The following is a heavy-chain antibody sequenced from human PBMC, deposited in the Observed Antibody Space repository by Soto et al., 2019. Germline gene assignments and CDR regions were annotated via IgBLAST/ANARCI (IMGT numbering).Heavy chain of an antibody. CDR1: GFTVSSYG. V-gene: IGHV3-30*03. Sequence: QVQLVESGGGVVQPGRSLRLSCAASGFTVSSYGMHWVRQAPGKGLEWVAVISYDGSNKYYADSVKGRFTISRDNSKNKLYLQMNSLRAEDTAVYYCAGYGAHFDYWGQGTLVTVSS. CDR2: ISYDGSNK. J-gene: IGHJ4*02. CDR3: AGYGAHFDY. D-gene: IGHD4-17*01.